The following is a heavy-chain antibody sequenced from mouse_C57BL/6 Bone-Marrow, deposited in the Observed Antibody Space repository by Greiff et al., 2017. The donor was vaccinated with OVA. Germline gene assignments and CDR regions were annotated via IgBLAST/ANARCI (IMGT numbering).Heavy chain of an antibody. J-gene: IGHJ1*03. CDR1: GYTFTDYN. D-gene: IGHD1-1*01. V-gene: IGHV1-22*01. CDR3: ARPYYYGSSYDWYFDV. CDR2: INPNDGGT. Sequence: EVKLQQSGPELVKPGASVKMSCKASGYTFTDYNMHWVKQSHGKSLEWIGYINPNDGGTSYNQKFKGKATLTVNKSSSTAYMELRSLTSEDSAVYYCARPYYYGSSYDWYFDVWGTGTTVTVSS.